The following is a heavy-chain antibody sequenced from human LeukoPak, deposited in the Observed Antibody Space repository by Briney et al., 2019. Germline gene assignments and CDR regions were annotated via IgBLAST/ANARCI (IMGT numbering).Heavy chain of an antibody. CDR1: GFTFSSYG. J-gene: IGHJ4*02. D-gene: IGHD3-22*01. V-gene: IGHV3-23*01. CDR2: ISGSGGST. CDR3: AKAGRRDYYDSSGHDY. Sequence: GGTLRLSCAASGFTFSSYGMSWVRQAPGKGLEWVSAISGSGGSTYYADSVKGRFTISRDNSKNTLYLQMNSLRAEDTAVYYCAKAGRRDYYDSSGHDYWGQGTLVTVSS.